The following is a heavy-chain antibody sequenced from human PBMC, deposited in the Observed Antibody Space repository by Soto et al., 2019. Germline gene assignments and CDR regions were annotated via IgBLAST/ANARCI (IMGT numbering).Heavy chain of an antibody. CDR2: IFTDDTT. CDR1: GFTVSSTY. Sequence: PGGSLRLSCAASGFTVSSTYMTWVRQAPGKGLEWVSVIFTDDTTNYADSVKGRFSISRDNSNNTLSLQMNSLRAEDTAVYYCAHPRGFGVFDAYDIWGQGTMVTV. J-gene: IGHJ3*02. D-gene: IGHD2-15*01. V-gene: IGHV3-53*01. CDR3: AHPRGFGVFDAYDI.